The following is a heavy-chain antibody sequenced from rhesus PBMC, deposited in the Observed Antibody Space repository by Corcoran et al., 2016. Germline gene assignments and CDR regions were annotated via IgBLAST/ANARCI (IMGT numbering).Heavy chain of an antibody. V-gene: IGHV3S16*01. J-gene: IGHJ6*01. CDR1: GFTFSSYG. D-gene: IGHD5-42*01. CDR2: ISSASSYI. CDR3: TRRGSGYGLDS. Sequence: EVQLVESGGGLVQPGGSLRLSCAASGFTFSSYGMSWVRQAPGKGLAWVSSISSASSYIYYADAVQGRFPISRDNAKNSLSLQMNSLRAEDTAVYYCTRRGSGYGLDSWGQGVVVTVSS.